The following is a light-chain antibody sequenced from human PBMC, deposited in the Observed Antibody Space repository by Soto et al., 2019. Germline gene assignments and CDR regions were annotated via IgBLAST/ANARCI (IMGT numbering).Light chain of an antibody. CDR2: GAS. Sequence: EIVMTQSPATLSVSPGERATLSCRASRNINRKLAWYQQKPGQAPRLLISGASTRATGIPARFSGSWSGTEFTLTISNLQSEDFAVYYCQQYYDYPPLIFGGGTKVEIK. J-gene: IGKJ4*01. V-gene: IGKV3-15*01. CDR1: RNINRK. CDR3: QQYYDYPPLI.